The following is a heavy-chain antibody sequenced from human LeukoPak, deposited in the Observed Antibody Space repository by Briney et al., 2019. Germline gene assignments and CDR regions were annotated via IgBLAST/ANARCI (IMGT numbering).Heavy chain of an antibody. V-gene: IGHV3-30*18. CDR2: ISYDGSNK. D-gene: IGHD4-23*01. J-gene: IGHJ4*02. CDR3: AKAEYGGNSGLDY. Sequence: PGGSLRLSCAASGFTFSSYGMHWVRQAPGKGLEWVAVISYDGSNKYYADSVKGRFTISRDNSKNTLYLQMNSLRAEDTAVYYCAKAEYGGNSGLDYWGQGILVTVSS. CDR1: GFTFSSYG.